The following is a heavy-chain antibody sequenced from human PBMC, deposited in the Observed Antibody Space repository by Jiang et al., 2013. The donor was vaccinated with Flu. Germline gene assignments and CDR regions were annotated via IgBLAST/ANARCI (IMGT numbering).Heavy chain of an antibody. CDR2: IYYSGST. Sequence: GPGLVKPSETLSLTCTVSGGSISSYYWSWIRQPPGKGLEWIGYIYYSGSTNYNPSLKSRVTISVDTSKNQFSLKLSSVTAADTAVYYCARLPVGGSPHSSSWYYFDYWGQGTLVTVSS. D-gene: IGHD6-13*01. V-gene: IGHV4-59*08. J-gene: IGHJ4*02. CDR1: GGSISSYY. CDR3: ARLPVGGSPHSSSWYYFDY.